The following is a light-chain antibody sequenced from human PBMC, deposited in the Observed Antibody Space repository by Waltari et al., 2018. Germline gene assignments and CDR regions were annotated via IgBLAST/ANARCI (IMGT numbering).Light chain of an antibody. CDR1: ISHLRAYSH. Sequence: HSVLTQPPSVSGAPGQSVTISFSERISHLRAYSHVHWYRPLPGTAPKLLIYGNNNRPSGVPDRFSGSRSGTSASLAITGLQAEDEADYYCQSYDSGLSGWVFGGGTKLTVL. CDR3: QSYDSGLSGWV. CDR2: GNN. V-gene: IGLV1-40*01. J-gene: IGLJ3*02.